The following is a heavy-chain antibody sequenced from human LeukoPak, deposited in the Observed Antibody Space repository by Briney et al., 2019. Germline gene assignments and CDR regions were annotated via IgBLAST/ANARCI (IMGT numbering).Heavy chain of an antibody. V-gene: IGHV1-18*04. CDR2: INVYNGNT. CDR3: ATHTGYSGYEAPDN. D-gene: IGHD5-12*01. CDR1: GYTFSNYG. Sequence: ASVKVSCKTSGYTFSNYGISWVRQAPGQGLEWMGWINVYNGNTRYAQKFQGRLTVNTDTSTSTAFMELESLRPDDTAVYYCATHTGYSGYEAPDNWGQGTQVTVSS. J-gene: IGHJ4*02.